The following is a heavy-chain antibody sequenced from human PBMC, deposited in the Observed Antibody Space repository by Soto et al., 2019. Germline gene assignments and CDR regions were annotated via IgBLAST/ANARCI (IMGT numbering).Heavy chain of an antibody. CDR3: AKVFASGSHPPHDY. D-gene: IGHD3-10*01. V-gene: IGHV3-30*18. J-gene: IGHJ4*02. CDR2: ISYDGSNK. Sequence: HPGGPLRLSCPASGSTFSSYGMHWVRQAPDKGLEWVAVISYDGSNKYYADSVKGRFTISRDNSKNTLYLQMNSLRAEDTAVYYCAKVFASGSHPPHDYWGQGTLVTVSS. CDR1: GSTFSSYG.